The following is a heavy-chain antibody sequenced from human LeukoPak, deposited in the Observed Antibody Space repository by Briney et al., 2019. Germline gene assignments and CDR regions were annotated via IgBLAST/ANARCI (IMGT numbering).Heavy chain of an antibody. CDR1: GGSFTSDY. V-gene: IGHV4-59*12. CDR2: IFFTGTT. D-gene: IGHD3-10*01. CDR3: AKVSSDYDAFDM. Sequence: SETLSLTCTVSGGSFTSDYWAWVRQSRQPPGKGLEWIGYIFFTGTTNYNPSLKSRVTLSIDTSKNQFSLKLASVTAADMAVYYCAKVSSDYDAFDMWGQGTMVTVSS. J-gene: IGHJ3*02.